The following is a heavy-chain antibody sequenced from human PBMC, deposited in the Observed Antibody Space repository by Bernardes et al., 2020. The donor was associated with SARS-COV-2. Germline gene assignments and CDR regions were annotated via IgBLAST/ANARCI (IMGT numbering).Heavy chain of an antibody. CDR1: GFTVSSNY. V-gene: IGHV3-66*01. Sequence: GGSLRLSCAASGFTVSSNYMSWVRQAPGKGLEWVSVIYSGGSTYYADSVKGRFTISRDNSKNTLYLQMNSLRAEDTAVYYCARDPRGCSGGSCYYYYGMDVWGQGTTVTVSS. CDR2: IYSGGST. J-gene: IGHJ6*02. CDR3: ARDPRGCSGGSCYYYYGMDV. D-gene: IGHD2-15*01.